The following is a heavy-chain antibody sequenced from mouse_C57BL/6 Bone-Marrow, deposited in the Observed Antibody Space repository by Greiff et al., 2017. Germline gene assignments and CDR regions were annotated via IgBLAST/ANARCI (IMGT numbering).Heavy chain of an antibody. Sequence: QVQLQQPGAELVRPGTSVKLSCKASGYTFTSYWMHWVKQRPGQGLEWIGVIDPSDSYTNYNQKFKGKATLTVDTSSSTAYMQLSSLTSEDSAVYYCAREGYSSWFAYWGQGTLVTVSA. V-gene: IGHV1-59*01. CDR1: GYTFTSYW. J-gene: IGHJ3*01. D-gene: IGHD2-14*01. CDR2: IDPSDSYT. CDR3: AREGYSSWFAY.